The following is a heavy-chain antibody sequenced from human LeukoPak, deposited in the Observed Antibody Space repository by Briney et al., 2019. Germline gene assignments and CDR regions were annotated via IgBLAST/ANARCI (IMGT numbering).Heavy chain of an antibody. CDR3: AKDPYSSSWYSPPIPDY. CDR1: GFTFDDYA. Sequence: GGSLRLSCAASGFTFDDYAMHWVRQAPGKGLEWVAFIRYDGSNKYYADSVKGRFTISRDNSKNTLYLQMNSLRAEDTAVYYCAKDPYSSSWYSPPIPDYWGQGTLVAVSS. CDR2: IRYDGSNK. J-gene: IGHJ4*02. V-gene: IGHV3-30*02. D-gene: IGHD6-13*01.